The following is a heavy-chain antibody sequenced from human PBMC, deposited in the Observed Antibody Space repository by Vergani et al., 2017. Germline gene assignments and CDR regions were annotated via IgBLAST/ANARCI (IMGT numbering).Heavy chain of an antibody. Sequence: EVQLEESGGGLVKPGGSLRLSCTASGFTFRSYSMNWVRQAPGKGLEWVSSISSSSSSIYYADSVKGRFTISRDNAKNSLYLQMNSLRAEDTAVYYCARETLGYCSSTSCYGAWYYYMDVWGKGTTVTVSS. J-gene: IGHJ6*03. V-gene: IGHV3-21*01. CDR1: GFTFRSYS. D-gene: IGHD2-2*01. CDR3: ARETLGYCSSTSCYGAWYYYMDV. CDR2: ISSSSSSI.